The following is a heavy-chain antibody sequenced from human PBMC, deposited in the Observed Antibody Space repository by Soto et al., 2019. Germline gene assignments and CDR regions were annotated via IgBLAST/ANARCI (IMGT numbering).Heavy chain of an antibody. J-gene: IGHJ6*02. D-gene: IGHD3-9*01. CDR1: GGSISSYY. V-gene: IGHV4-59*01. CDR3: ARDRYFDWLFSSGYYYGMDV. CDR2: IYYSGST. Sequence: SETLSLTCTVSGGSISSYYWSWIRQPPGKGLDWIGYIYYSGSTNYNPSLKSRVTISVDTSKNQFSLKLSSVTTADTAVYYCARDRYFDWLFSSGYYYGMDVWGQGTTVTVSS.